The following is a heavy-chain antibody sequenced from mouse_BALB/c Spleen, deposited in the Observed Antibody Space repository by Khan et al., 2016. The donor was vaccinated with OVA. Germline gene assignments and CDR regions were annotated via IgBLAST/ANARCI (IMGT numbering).Heavy chain of an antibody. J-gene: IGHJ4*01. V-gene: IGHV3-2*02. CDR2: ISSSGCT. D-gene: IGHD2-2*01. CDR1: GYSITSDYA. Sequence: EVQLQESGPGLVKPSQSLSLTCTVTGYSITSDYAWNWIRQFPGNKLEWMGYISSSGCTNYNPALKSRFTITRDTSKNQFFLQLNSVTTEDTATYCGARNGSRYSYAMDYWGQGTSVTVSS. CDR3: ARNGSRYSYAMDY.